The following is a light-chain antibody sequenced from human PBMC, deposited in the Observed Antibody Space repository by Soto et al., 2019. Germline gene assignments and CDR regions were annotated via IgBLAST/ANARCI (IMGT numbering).Light chain of an antibody. CDR3: CSYAGTYV. Sequence: QSVLTQPPSVYGSPGQSVTISCTETISDFGSYNRVSWYQRPPGTGPKLMIYEVSNRPSGVSNRFSGSKSGNTASLTISGLQAEDEAEYYCCSYAGTYVFGTGTKVTVL. J-gene: IGLJ1*01. CDR2: EVS. CDR1: ISDFGSYNR. V-gene: IGLV2-18*02.